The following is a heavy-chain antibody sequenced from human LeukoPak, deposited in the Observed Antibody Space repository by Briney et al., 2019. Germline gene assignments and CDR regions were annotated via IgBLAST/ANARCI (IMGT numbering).Heavy chain of an antibody. CDR1: GGSFSGYY. J-gene: IGHJ6*02. D-gene: IGHD1-20*01. Sequence: SETLSLTCAVYGGSFSGYYWSWIRQPPGKGLEWIGEINHSGSTNYNPSLKSRVTISVDTSKNQFSLKLSSVTAADTAVYYCAKSITGTDNYYYYGMDVWGQGTTVTVSS. CDR3: AKSITGTDNYYYYGMDV. CDR2: INHSGST. V-gene: IGHV4-34*01.